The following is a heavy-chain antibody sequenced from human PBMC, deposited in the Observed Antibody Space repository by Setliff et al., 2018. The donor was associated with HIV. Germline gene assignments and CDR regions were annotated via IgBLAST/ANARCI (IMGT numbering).Heavy chain of an antibody. CDR3: VRAPPNTVVSFFDC. J-gene: IGHJ4*02. CDR1: GFTFSPYT. V-gene: IGHV3-74*03. D-gene: IGHD5-12*01. Sequence: PGGSLRLSCVASGFTFSPYTMHWVRQAPGKGLVWVSRINTDGSTITYADSVKGRFTISRDNAKNTLFLQMNILRVDDTAVYYCVRAPPNTVVSFFDCWGQGTLVTSPQ. CDR2: INTDGSTI.